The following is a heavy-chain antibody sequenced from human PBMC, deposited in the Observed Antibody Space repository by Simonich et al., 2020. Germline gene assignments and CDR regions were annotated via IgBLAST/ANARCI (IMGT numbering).Heavy chain of an antibody. CDR3: ARARGDSSSWYFDY. D-gene: IGHD6-13*01. Sequence: EVQLVESGGGLVKPGGSLRLSCAASGFTFSSYSMNWVLQAPGKGVEWVSSSSSSSSYIYDADSVKGRFTISRDNAKNSLYLQMNSLRAEDTAVYYCARARGDSSSWYFDYWGQGTLVTVSS. CDR2: SSSSSSYI. CDR1: GFTFSSYS. V-gene: IGHV3-21*01. J-gene: IGHJ4*02.